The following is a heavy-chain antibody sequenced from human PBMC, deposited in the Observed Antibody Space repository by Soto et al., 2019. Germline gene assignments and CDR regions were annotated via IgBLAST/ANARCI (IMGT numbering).Heavy chain of an antibody. CDR1: GYSFTSYW. J-gene: IGHJ6*02. CDR3: ARQNSGYEFGNYYYYGMDV. V-gene: IGHV5-51*01. D-gene: IGHD5-12*01. Sequence: PGESLKISCKGSGYSFTSYWIGWVRQMPGKGLEWMGIIYPGDSGTRYSPSFQGQVTISADKSISTAYLQWTSLKASDTAMYYCARQNSGYEFGNYYYYGMDVWGQGTTVTVSS. CDR2: IYPGDSGT.